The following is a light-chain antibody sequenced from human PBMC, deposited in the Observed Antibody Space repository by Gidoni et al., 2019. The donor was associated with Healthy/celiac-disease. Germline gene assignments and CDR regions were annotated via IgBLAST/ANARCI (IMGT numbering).Light chain of an antibody. CDR3: QQYGTSPWT. V-gene: IGKV3-20*01. CDR1: QGVSSSY. Sequence: EIVLMQSPGTLSLSPGERATLSGRASQGVSSSYLAWYQQKLGQAPRLLIYGASSRATGTPDRFGGRGSGTDFTLTISRLEPEDFAVYYCQQYGTSPWTFGQGTKVEIK. CDR2: GAS. J-gene: IGKJ1*01.